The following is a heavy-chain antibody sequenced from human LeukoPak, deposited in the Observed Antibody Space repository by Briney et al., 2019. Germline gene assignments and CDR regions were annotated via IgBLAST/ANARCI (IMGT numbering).Heavy chain of an antibody. CDR3: ARDGGREGYTKDYYYYYMDV. J-gene: IGHJ6*03. CDR2: IIPIFGTA. Sequence: SVKVSCKASGGTFSSYAISWVRQAPGQGLEWMGGIIPIFGTANYAQKFQGRVTITTDESTSTAYMELSSLRSEDTAVYYCARDGGREGYTKDYYYYYMDVWGKGTTVTVSS. CDR1: GGTFSSYA. D-gene: IGHD5-24*01. V-gene: IGHV1-69*05.